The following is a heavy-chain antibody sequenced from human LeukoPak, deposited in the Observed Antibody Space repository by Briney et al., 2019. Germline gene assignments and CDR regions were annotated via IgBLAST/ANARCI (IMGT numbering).Heavy chain of an antibody. Sequence: GGSLRLSCAASGFTFSSYEMNWVRQAPGKGLEWVSHISSSGSTIYYADSVKGRFTISRDNAKNSLYLHMNSLRAEDTAVYYCARVATDGSYFFYYYYYYMDVWGKGTTVTVSS. CDR3: ARVATDGSYFFYYYYYYMDV. CDR2: ISSSGSTI. J-gene: IGHJ6*03. CDR1: GFTFSSYE. D-gene: IGHD1-26*01. V-gene: IGHV3-48*03.